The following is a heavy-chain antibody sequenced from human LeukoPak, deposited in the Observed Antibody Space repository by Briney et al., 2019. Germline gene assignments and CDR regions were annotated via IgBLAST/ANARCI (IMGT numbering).Heavy chain of an antibody. J-gene: IGHJ4*02. CDR1: GFTFSIYA. CDR2: IRGSGGNT. Sequence: GGSLRLSCAASGFTFSIYAMSWVRQAPGMGLEWVSTIRGSGGNTFYADSVKGRFTISRDNSKNTLYLQMNSLRAEDTAVYYCAKEYCGSTSCYIFDYWGQGTLVTVSS. V-gene: IGHV3-23*01. D-gene: IGHD2-2*02. CDR3: AKEYCGSTSCYIFDY.